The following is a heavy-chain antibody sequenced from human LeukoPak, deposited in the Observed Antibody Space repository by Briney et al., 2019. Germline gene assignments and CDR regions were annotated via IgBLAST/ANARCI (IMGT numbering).Heavy chain of an antibody. Sequence: PSETLSLTCAVYGGSFSGYYWSWIRQPPGKGLEWIGEINHSGSTNYNPSLESRVTISVDTSKNQFSLKLSSVTAADTAVYYCARGHRYSSGWYVLDYWGQGTLVTVSS. CDR2: INHSGST. J-gene: IGHJ4*02. V-gene: IGHV4-34*01. D-gene: IGHD6-19*01. CDR1: GGSFSGYY. CDR3: ARGHRYSSGWYVLDY.